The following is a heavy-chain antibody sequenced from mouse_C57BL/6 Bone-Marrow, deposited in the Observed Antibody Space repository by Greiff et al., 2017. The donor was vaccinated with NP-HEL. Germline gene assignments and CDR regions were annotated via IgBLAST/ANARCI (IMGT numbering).Heavy chain of an antibody. Sequence: EVKLMESGGDLVKPGGSLKLSCAASGFTFSSYGMSWVRQTPDKRLEWVATISSGGSYTYYPDSVKGRFTISRDNAKNTLYLQMSSLKSEDTAMYYCARHGCSNYYAMDYWGQGTSVTVSS. D-gene: IGHD2-5*01. CDR2: ISSGGSYT. J-gene: IGHJ4*01. CDR3: ARHGCSNYYAMDY. CDR1: GFTFSSYG. V-gene: IGHV5-6*01.